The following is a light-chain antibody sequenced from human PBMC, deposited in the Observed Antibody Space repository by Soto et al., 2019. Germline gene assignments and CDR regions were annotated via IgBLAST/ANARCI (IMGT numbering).Light chain of an antibody. J-gene: IGLJ2*01. CDR3: QTWGTGTVV. V-gene: IGLV4-69*01. CDR2: LNSDGSH. CDR1: SGHSSYA. Sequence: QLVLTQSPSASDSLGASVKLTCTLSSGHSSYAIAWHQQQPEKGPRYLMKLNSDGSHSKGDGIPDRFSGSSSGAERYLTISSLQSEDEADYYCQTWGTGTVVFGGGTKVTVL.